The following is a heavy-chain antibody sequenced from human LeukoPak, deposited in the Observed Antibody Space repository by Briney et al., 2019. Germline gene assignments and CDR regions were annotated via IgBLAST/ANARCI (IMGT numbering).Heavy chain of an antibody. Sequence: GASVKVSCKASGYTFTSYYMHWVRQAPGQGLEWMGWINPNSGGTNYAQKFQGRVTMTRDTSISTAYMELSRLRSDDTAVYYCARVGEQWLAYYYFDYWGQGTLVTVSS. CDR3: ARVGEQWLAYYYFDY. CDR1: GYTFTSYY. V-gene: IGHV1-2*02. J-gene: IGHJ4*02. CDR2: INPNSGGT. D-gene: IGHD6-19*01.